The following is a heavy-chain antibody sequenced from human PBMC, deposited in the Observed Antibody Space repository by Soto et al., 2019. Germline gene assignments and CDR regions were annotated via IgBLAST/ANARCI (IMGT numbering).Heavy chain of an antibody. V-gene: IGHV3-30*19. D-gene: IGHD3-16*01. CDR2: TSYDGSNK. CDR1: GFTFRSFV. CDR3: ARWGTTGGLDV. J-gene: IGHJ4*02. Sequence: ESGGGVVQPGTSLRLSCVGSGFTFRSFVIHWVRQAPGKGLEWVALTSYDGSNKYYDDSVKGRFTISRDNSRNTVDLQMDGLRLEDTALYYCARWGTTGGLDVWGQGTLVSVSS.